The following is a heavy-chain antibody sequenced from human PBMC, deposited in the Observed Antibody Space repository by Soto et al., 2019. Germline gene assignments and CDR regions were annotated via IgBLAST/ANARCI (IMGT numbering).Heavy chain of an antibody. V-gene: IGHV4-31*04. J-gene: IGHJ5*02. CDR1: GASISTGGYY. CDR3: AGATAPCWFDP. Sequence: QVRLQESGPGLVKPSQTLSLTCIVSGASISTGGYYWSWIRQHPGKGLELIGYIYHSGTTYYTPYLESRLSISADSSKNLLSLNLTSVTAADTAIYYCAGATAPCWFDPWGQGTLVTVSS. CDR2: IYHSGTT. D-gene: IGHD1-26*01.